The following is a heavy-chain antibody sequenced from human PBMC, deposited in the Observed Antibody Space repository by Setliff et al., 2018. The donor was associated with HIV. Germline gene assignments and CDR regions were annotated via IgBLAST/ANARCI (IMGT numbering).Heavy chain of an antibody. D-gene: IGHD3-10*01. CDR2: FYYSGST. CDR3: ARSTYYYGSGKGSGWFDP. J-gene: IGHJ5*02. Sequence: PSETLSLTCTVSGGSISSYYWSWIRQPPGKGLEWIGSFYYSGSTNYNPSLKSRVARSVDTSKNQFYLKLSSVTAADTAVYYCARSTYYYGSGKGSGWFDPWGQGTLVTVSS. CDR1: GGSISSYY. V-gene: IGHV4-59*08.